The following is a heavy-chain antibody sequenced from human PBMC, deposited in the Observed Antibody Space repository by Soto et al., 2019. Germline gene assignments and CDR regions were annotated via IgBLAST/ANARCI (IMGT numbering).Heavy chain of an antibody. CDR3: ARDHYGGPYYGMDV. CDR2: ISSSSSYI. V-gene: IGHV3-21*01. CDR1: GFTFSSYS. D-gene: IGHD4-17*01. Sequence: NPGGSLRLSCAASGFTFSSYSMNWVRQAPGKGLEWVSSISSSSSYIYYADSVKGRFTISRDNAKNSLYLQMNSLRAEDTAVYYCARDHYGGPYYGMDVWGQGTTVTVS. J-gene: IGHJ6*02.